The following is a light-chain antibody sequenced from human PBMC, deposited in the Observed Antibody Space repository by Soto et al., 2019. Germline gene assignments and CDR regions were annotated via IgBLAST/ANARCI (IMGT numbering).Light chain of an antibody. Sequence: DIQMTQSPSTLSASVGDRVTITCRASQSISSWLAWYQQKPGKAPKLLIYDASSLESGVPSRFSGSGSGTEFTLTISSLQPDDFATYYSQQYNSYSWTFGQGTQVAIK. CDR3: QQYNSYSWT. CDR1: QSISSW. CDR2: DAS. J-gene: IGKJ1*01. V-gene: IGKV1-5*01.